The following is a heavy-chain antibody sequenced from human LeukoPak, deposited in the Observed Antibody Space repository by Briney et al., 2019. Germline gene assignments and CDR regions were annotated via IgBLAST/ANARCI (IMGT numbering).Heavy chain of an antibody. CDR2: ISSSSSYI. CDR1: GFTFSSYS. Sequence: GESLRLSCAASGFTFSSYSMNWVPQAPGKGREWVSSISSSSSYIYYADSVKGRFTISRDNATNSLELQMNSLRAEDTAEYYCARDYSSGWYFDYWGQGTLVTVSS. V-gene: IGHV3-21*01. D-gene: IGHD6-19*01. CDR3: ARDYSSGWYFDY. J-gene: IGHJ4*02.